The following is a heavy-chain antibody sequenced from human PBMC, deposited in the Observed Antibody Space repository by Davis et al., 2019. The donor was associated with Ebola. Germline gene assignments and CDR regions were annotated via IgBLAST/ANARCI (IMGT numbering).Heavy chain of an antibody. CDR2: LSFDGGFQ. J-gene: IGHJ5*02. CDR3: EGDPNWESGS. V-gene: IGHV3-30-3*01. CDR1: GFTFSKYA. D-gene: IGHD1-1*01. Sequence: GESLKISCAASGFTFSKYAMHWVRQAPGKGLDWVAILSFDGGFQYYANSVKGRFTISRDNSKNTLYLQMDSLRIEDTAQNYCEGDPNWESGSWGQGTLVSVSS.